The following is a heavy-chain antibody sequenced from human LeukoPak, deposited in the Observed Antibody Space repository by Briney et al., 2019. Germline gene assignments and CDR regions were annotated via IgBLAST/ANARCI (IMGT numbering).Heavy chain of an antibody. CDR1: GGSVSSGPFY. V-gene: IGHV4-61*01. J-gene: IGHJ3*02. Sequence: SETLSLTCTVSGGSVSSGPFYWSWIRQSPGKGLELIGYIYHSGNTNYNPSLKSRVTISIDTSKNQFSLKLNSVTAADTAMYYCARRSFEYGDYGRPFDMWGQGTTVTVSS. D-gene: IGHD4-17*01. CDR2: IYHSGNT. CDR3: ARRSFEYGDYGRPFDM.